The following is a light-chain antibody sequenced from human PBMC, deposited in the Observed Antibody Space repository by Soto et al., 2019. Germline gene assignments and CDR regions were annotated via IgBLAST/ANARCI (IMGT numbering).Light chain of an antibody. CDR2: TAS. J-gene: IGKJ1*01. CDR3: QEYNNYWT. CDR1: QTISRW. Sequence: DIQMTHSPSTLSASLGETVTIPCRASQTISRWLAWYQQKPGKAPRLLIYTASTLESGVPSRFSASGSGTEFTLTISSLHPDDFATYYCQEYNNYWTFGQGTKVDIK. V-gene: IGKV1-5*01.